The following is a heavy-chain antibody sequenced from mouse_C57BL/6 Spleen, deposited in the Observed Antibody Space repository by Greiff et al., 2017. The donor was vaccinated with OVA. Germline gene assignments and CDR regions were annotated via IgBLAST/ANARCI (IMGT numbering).Heavy chain of an antibody. CDR2: FLPGSGST. Sequence: QVQLKESGAELMKPGASVKLSCKATGYTFTGYWLEWVKQRPGHGLEWIGEFLPGSGSTNYNEKFKGKATFTADTSSNTAYMQLSSLTNEDSAIYYCARSTKVVNRYYAMDDWGQGTSVTVSS. CDR1: GYTFTGYW. D-gene: IGHD1-1*01. CDR3: ARSTKVVNRYYAMDD. V-gene: IGHV1-9*01. J-gene: IGHJ4*01.